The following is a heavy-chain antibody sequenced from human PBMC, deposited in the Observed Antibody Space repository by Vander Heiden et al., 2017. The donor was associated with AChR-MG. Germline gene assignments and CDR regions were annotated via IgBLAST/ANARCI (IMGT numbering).Heavy chain of an antibody. CDR2: IYHSGST. J-gene: IGHJ5*02. V-gene: IGHV4-38-2*02. D-gene: IGHD2-2*01. CDR1: GYSISRGYY. CDR3: ARDVIVVVPAATGDWFDP. Sequence: QVQLPESGPGLVKPSETLSLTCAVSGYSISRGYYWGWIRQPPGKGLEWMGSIYHSGSTYYNPSLKSRVTISVDTSKNQFSLKLSSVTAADTAVYYCARDVIVVVPAATGDWFDPWGQGTLVTVSS.